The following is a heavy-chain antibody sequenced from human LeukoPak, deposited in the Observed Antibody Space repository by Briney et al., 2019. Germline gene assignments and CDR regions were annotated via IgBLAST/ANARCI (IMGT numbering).Heavy chain of an antibody. D-gene: IGHD2-15*01. CDR2: IYYSGNT. Sequence: PSETLSLTCTVSGGSMTYYYWTWIRQPPGKGLGWIGYIYYSGNTNYNPSLKSRVTISVDTSKNQFSLMLGSVTAADTAVFYCARQRGGYVDYWGQGTLVTVSS. V-gene: IGHV4-59*08. CDR1: GGSMTYYY. CDR3: ARQRGGYVDY. J-gene: IGHJ4*02.